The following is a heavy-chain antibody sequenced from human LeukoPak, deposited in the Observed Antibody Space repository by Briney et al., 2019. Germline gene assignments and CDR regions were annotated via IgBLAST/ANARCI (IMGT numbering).Heavy chain of an antibody. CDR1: GGSISSGDYY. D-gene: IGHD6-13*01. CDR2: IYYSGST. Sequence: PSETLSLTCTVSGGSISSGDYYWSWIRQPPGKGLEWIGYIYYSGSTYYNPSLKSRVTISVDTSKNQFSPKLSSVTAADTAVYYCARDLEAAAGTWYFDLWGRGTLVTVSS. CDR3: ARDLEAAAGTWYFDL. V-gene: IGHV4-30-4*01. J-gene: IGHJ2*01.